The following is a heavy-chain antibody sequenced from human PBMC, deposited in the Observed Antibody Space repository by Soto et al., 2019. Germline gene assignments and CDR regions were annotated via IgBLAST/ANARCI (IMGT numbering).Heavy chain of an antibody. V-gene: IGHV3-21*01. J-gene: IGHJ3*02. CDR3: AGLYCSSTSCYRGAFDI. CDR1: GFTFSSYS. D-gene: IGHD2-2*01. CDR2: ISSSSSSI. Sequence: EVQLVESGGGLVKPGGSLRLSCAASGFTFSSYSMNWVRQAPGKGLEWVSSISSSSSSIYYADSVKGRFTISRDNAKNSLYLQMNSLRAEDTAVYYCAGLYCSSTSCYRGAFDIWGQGTMVTVSS.